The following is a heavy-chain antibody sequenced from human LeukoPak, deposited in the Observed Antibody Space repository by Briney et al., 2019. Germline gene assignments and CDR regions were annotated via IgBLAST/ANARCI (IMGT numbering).Heavy chain of an antibody. CDR3: ARDFFGRAAGTGNWFDP. J-gene: IGHJ5*02. CDR2: VYHDGST. D-gene: IGHD6-13*01. CDR1: GYSITSGYY. Sequence: SETLSLTCSVSGYSITSGYYWGWIRQSPGKGLEWIGSVYHDGSTYYNPSLKSRVAVSVDTSKNQISLSLSSVTATDTAVYYCARDFFGRAAGTGNWFDPWGQGTLVTVSS. V-gene: IGHV4-38-2*02.